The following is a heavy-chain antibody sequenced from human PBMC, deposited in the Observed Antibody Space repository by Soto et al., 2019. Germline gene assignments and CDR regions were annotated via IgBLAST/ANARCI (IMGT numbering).Heavy chain of an antibody. CDR1: GGSVSSGSYY. Sequence: PSETLSLTCNVSGGSVSSGSYYWSWIRKSPGKGLEWIGYIYYGGSTEYNPSFKSRVIISVDTSKNQFSLNLSSVTAADTAVYYCARQYISRGEFDHWGQGTLVTVSA. CDR2: IYYGGST. D-gene: IGHD6-19*01. CDR3: ARQYISRGEFDH. J-gene: IGHJ4*02. V-gene: IGHV4-61*01.